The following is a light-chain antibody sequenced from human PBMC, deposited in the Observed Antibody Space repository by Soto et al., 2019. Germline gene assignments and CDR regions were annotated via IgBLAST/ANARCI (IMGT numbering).Light chain of an antibody. V-gene: IGLV2-14*01. CDR2: QGT. J-gene: IGLJ1*01. CDR3: SSYTGSTTYG. Sequence: QSALTQPAPVSGSPGKTLNISCTRTSRDVGIPNYVSSYKQHRGKAPKLMIDQGTNRPAGVANRFSGSKSGNTASRTISGLQAEDEADYYCSSYTGSTTYGFGTGTKVTVL. CDR1: SRDVGIPNY.